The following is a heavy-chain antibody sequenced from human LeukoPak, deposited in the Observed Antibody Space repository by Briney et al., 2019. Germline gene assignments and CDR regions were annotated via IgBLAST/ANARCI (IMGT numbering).Heavy chain of an antibody. CDR2: INSDGSST. J-gene: IGHJ4*02. Sequence: SGGSLRLSCAASGFTFSSYWMHWVRQAPEKGLVWVSRINSDGSSTSYADSVKGRFTISRDNAKNTLYLQMNSLRAEDTAVYYCARDSGWYSGPYYFDYWGQGTLVTVSS. CDR3: ARDSGWYSGPYYFDY. D-gene: IGHD6-19*01. CDR1: GFTFSSYW. V-gene: IGHV3-74*01.